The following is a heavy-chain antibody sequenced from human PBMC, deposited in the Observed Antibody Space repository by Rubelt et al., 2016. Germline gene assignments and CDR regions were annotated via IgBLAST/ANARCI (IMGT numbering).Heavy chain of an antibody. V-gene: IGHV4-59*12. CDR1: GGSISSYY. CDR2: IYYSGST. Sequence: QVQLQESGPGLVKPSETLSLTCTVSGGSISSYYWSWIRQPPGKGLEWIGYIYYSGSTNYNPSLKSRVTMSGDTSKHQFALKLSSVTAADTAVYYGARAGGGSYNWVDPWGQGTLVTVSS. CDR3: ARAGGGSYNWVDP. J-gene: IGHJ5*02. D-gene: IGHD2-15*01.